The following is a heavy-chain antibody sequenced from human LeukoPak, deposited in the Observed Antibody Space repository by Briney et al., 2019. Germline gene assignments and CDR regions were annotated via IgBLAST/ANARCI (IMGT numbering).Heavy chain of an antibody. CDR2: ISSNGGST. D-gene: IGHD5-18*01. V-gene: IGHV3-64D*09. J-gene: IGHJ4*02. CDR1: GFTFSSYA. CDR3: VKDGYSYGYVFDY. Sequence: GGSLRLSCSASGFTFSSYAMHWVRQAPGKGLEYVSAISSNGGSTYYADSVKGRFTISRDNSKNALYLQMSSLRAEDTAVYYCVKDGYSYGYVFDYWGQGTLVTVSS.